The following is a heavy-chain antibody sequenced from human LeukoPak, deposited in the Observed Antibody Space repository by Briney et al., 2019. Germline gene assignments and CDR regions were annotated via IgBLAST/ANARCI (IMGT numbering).Heavy chain of an antibody. CDR1: GFNFDDYG. J-gene: IGHJ6*03. D-gene: IGHD6-13*01. Sequence: GGSLRLSCAASGFNFDDYGMSWVRQAPGKGLEWVSSISSSSSYIYYADSVKGRFTISRDNAKNSLYLQMNSLRAEDTAVYYCARGGYSSSWAVYYYYMDVWGKGTTVTISS. CDR3: ARGGYSSSWAVYYYYMDV. V-gene: IGHV3-21*01. CDR2: ISSSSSYI.